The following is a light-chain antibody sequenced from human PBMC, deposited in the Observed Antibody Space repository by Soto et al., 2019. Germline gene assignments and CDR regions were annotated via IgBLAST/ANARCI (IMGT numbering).Light chain of an antibody. CDR2: GAS. J-gene: IGKJ1*01. V-gene: IGKV3-20*01. CDR1: QSVSSSY. Sequence: LVLTQSPGTLSLSPGERATLSCRASQSVSSSYLAWYQQKPGQAPRLLIYGASSRATGIPDRFSGSGSGTDFTHTISRLEPEDFAVYYCQQYGSLPTWTFGQGTTVDIK. CDR3: QQYGSLPTWT.